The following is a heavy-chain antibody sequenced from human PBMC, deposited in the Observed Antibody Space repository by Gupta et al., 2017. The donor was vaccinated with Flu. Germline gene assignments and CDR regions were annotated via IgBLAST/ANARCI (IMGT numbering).Heavy chain of an antibody. CDR3: ARQAGGDGYIVLDC. Sequence: EVQLVQSGAEVKKPGESLKISCKGSGYNFASYWIAWVRQMPGKGLEWMGIIYPADSDIRYSPSFQGQVAISVDKSISTAYLQWSSLRASDAAMYYCARQAGGDGYIVLDCWGQGTLVTVSS. V-gene: IGHV5-51*01. CDR1: GYNFASYW. CDR2: IYPADSDI. D-gene: IGHD2-8*01. J-gene: IGHJ4*02.